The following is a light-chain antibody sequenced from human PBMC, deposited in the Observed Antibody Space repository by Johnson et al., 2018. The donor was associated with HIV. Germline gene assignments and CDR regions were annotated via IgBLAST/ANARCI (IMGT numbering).Light chain of an antibody. V-gene: IGLV1-51*02. CDR1: SSNIGNNH. Sequence: QSVLTQSPSVSAAPGQKVTISCSGSSSNIGNNHVSWYQQFPGAAPKLLIYANNKRPSGIPDRFSGSKSGTSATLGITGLQTGDDADYYCATWDGSLTIGCVFGTGTKITVL. J-gene: IGLJ1*01. CDR3: ATWDGSLTIGCV. CDR2: ANN.